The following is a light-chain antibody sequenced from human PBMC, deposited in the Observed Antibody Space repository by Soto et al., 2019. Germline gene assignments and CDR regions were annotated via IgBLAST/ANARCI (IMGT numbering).Light chain of an antibody. J-gene: IGKJ1*01. CDR3: QQYNNWPST. Sequence: EIVMTQSPATLSVSPGERATLTCRASQSVSSNLAWYQQKPGQAPRLHIYGASTRATGIPATFSGSGSGTEFTLTISSLQSEDFAVYYCQQYNNWPSTFGQGTKVEIK. CDR2: GAS. CDR1: QSVSSN. V-gene: IGKV3-15*01.